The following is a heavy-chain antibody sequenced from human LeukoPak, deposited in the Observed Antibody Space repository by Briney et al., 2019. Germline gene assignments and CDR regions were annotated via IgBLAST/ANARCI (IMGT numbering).Heavy chain of an antibody. CDR3: AKESARFLEWLLSHYFDY. CDR2: VSGADGTT. J-gene: IGHJ4*02. D-gene: IGHD3-3*01. CDR1: GFTFSAYG. V-gene: IGHV3-23*01. Sequence: GGSLRLSCAASGFTFSAYGMSWVRQSPRKGLEWVSGVSGADGTTYYADSVKGRFTISRDNSKNTLYLQMNSLRAEDTAVYYCAKESARFLEWLLSHYFDYWGQGTLVTVSS.